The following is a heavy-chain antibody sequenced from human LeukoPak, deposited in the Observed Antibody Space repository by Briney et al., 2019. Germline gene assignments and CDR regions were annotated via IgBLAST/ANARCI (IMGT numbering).Heavy chain of an antibody. CDR3: ARDRGAAAGIFDY. J-gene: IGHJ4*02. CDR1: GGSLSGYY. D-gene: IGHD6-13*01. CDR2: INHSGST. Sequence: PSETLSLTCAVYGGSLSGYYWNWIRQSPGKGLEWIGEINHSGSTYYNPSLKSRVTISVDTSKNQFSLNLSSVTAADTAVYYCARDRGAAAGIFDYWGQGTLVTVSS. V-gene: IGHV4-34*09.